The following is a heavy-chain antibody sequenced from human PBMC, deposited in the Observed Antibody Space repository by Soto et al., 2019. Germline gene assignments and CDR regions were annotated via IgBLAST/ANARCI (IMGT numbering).Heavy chain of an antibody. J-gene: IGHJ4*02. CDR3: ARSPYYYDSSNYYGY. CDR1: GFTFSSYG. Sequence: EVQLVESGGGLVQPGGSLRLSCAASGFTFSSYGMNWVRQAPGKGLEWVSYISSSSTTIYYAHSVKGRFTLFRDNAKNSLYLQLNSLRDEDTAVYYCARSPYYYDSSNYYGYWGQGTLVTVSS. V-gene: IGHV3-48*02. D-gene: IGHD3-22*01. CDR2: ISSSSTTI.